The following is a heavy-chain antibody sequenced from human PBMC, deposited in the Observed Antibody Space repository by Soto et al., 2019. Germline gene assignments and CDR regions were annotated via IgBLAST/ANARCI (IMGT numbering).Heavy chain of an antibody. V-gene: IGHV3-30*18. CDR2: ISYDGSNK. J-gene: IGHJ4*02. CDR1: GFTFSSYG. Sequence: PGGSLRLSCAASGFTFSSYGMHWVRQAPGKGLEWVAVISYDGSNKYYADSVKGRFTISRDNSKNTLYLQMNSLRAEDTAVYYCAKDPHRDYWGQGTLVTVSS. CDR3: AKDPHRDY.